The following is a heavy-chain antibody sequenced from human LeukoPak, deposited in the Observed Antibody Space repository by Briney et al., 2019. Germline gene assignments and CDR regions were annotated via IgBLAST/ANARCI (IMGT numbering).Heavy chain of an antibody. CDR2: ISYDGSNK. D-gene: IGHD6-13*01. J-gene: IGHJ4*02. V-gene: IGHV3-30*04. CDR3: ARARGSSWSPFDY. CDR1: GFTFSSYA. Sequence: GGSLRLSCAASGFTFSSYAMHWVRQAPGKGLEWVAVISYDGSNKYYADSVKGRFTISRDNSKNTLYLQMNSLRAEDTAVYYCARARGSSWSPFDYWGQGTLVTVSS.